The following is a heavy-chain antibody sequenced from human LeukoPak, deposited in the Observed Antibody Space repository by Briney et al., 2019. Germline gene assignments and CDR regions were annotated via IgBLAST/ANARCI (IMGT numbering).Heavy chain of an antibody. CDR1: GFTFSSYA. Sequence: GSLRLSCAASGFTFSSYAMSWVRQAPGKGLEWVSAISGSGGSTYYADSVKGRFTIYRDNSKNTLYLQMNSLRAEDTAVYYCAKDEGGYGDYVLNRIDYWGQGTLVTVSS. J-gene: IGHJ4*02. V-gene: IGHV3-23*01. CDR2: ISGSGGST. CDR3: AKDEGGYGDYVLNRIDY. D-gene: IGHD4-17*01.